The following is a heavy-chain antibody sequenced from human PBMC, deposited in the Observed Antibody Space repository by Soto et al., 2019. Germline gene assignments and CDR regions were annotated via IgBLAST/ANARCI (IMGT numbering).Heavy chain of an antibody. CDR2: INAGNGNT. V-gene: IGHV1-3*01. D-gene: IGHD3-3*01. CDR1: GYTFTSYA. Sequence: GASVKVSCKASGYTFTSYAMHWVRQAPGQRLEWMGWINAGNGNTKYSQKFQGRVTITRDTSASTAYMELSSLRSEDTAVYYCARPQPPILRLLEWPDAFDIWGQGTMVTVSS. J-gene: IGHJ3*02. CDR3: ARPQPPILRLLEWPDAFDI.